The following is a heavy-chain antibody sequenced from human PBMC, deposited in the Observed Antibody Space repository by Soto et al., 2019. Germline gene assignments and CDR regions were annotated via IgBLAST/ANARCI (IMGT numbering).Heavy chain of an antibody. V-gene: IGHV1-69*06. CDR2: IIPIFGTA. CDR1: ACTFSGYA. D-gene: IGHD4-17*01. J-gene: IGHJ6*04. Sequence: SVKVSCRASACTFSGYAIRLVRHSPGQGHEWMGGIIPIFGTANYAQKFQGRVTITADKSPSTAYMELSSLRSEDTAVYYCARDLHGDYDDGYYYRMDVWGKATTVTIS. CDR3: ARDLHGDYDDGYYYRMDV.